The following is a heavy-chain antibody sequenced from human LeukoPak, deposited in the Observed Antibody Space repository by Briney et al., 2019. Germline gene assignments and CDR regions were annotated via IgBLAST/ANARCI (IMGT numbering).Heavy chain of an antibody. V-gene: IGHV4-61*01. CDR1: GGSVSSGSYY. J-gene: IGHJ4*02. CDR2: IYYSGST. D-gene: IGHD5-18*01. CDR3: ARYGDTIDY. Sequence: SETLSLTCTVSGGSVSSGSYYWSWIRQSPGKGLEWIGYIYYSGSTNYNPSLKSRVTISVDTSKNQFSLKLSSVTAADTAVYYCARYGDTIDYWGQGTLVTVSS.